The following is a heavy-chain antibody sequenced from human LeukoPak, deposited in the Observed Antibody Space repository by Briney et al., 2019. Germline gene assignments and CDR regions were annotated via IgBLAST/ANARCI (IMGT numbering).Heavy chain of an antibody. CDR3: ARDSGYCSSTSCLDY. CDR2: IIPILGTA. J-gene: IGHJ4*02. CDR1: GGTFSSYA. V-gene: IGHV1-69*01. Sequence: ASVKVSCKASGGTFSSYAISWVRQAPGQGLEWMGGIIPILGTANYAQKFQGRVTITADESTSTAYMELSSLRSEDTAVYYCARDSGYCSSTSCLDYWGQGTLVTVSS. D-gene: IGHD2-2*01.